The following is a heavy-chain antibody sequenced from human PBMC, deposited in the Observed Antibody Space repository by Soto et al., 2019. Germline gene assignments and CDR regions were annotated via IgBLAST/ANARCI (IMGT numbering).Heavy chain of an antibody. CDR3: ARSLVPASRNTDFDY. D-gene: IGHD2-21*02. V-gene: IGHV4-39*01. CDR2: IYYSGTT. Sequence: SETLSLTCTVSCASISSSDYYWGWVRQTPGKGLDWIGNIYYSGTTYYNPSLKRRVTISVDTSKNQFSLKLNSVTAADTAVYYCARSLVPASRNTDFDYWGQGNLVTVSS. J-gene: IGHJ4*02. CDR1: CASISSSDYY.